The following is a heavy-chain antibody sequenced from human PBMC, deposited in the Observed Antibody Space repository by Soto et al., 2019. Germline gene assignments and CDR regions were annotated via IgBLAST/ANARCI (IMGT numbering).Heavy chain of an antibody. Sequence: SETLSLTCAVYGGSFSGYYWSWIRQPPGKGLEWIGEINHSGGTNYNPSLKSRVTISVDTSKIQFSLKLSSVTAADTAVYYCARRYFDILTGRGWFDPWGQGTLVTVSS. CDR1: GGSFSGYY. CDR2: INHSGGT. D-gene: IGHD3-9*01. CDR3: ARRYFDILTGRGWFDP. V-gene: IGHV4-34*01. J-gene: IGHJ5*02.